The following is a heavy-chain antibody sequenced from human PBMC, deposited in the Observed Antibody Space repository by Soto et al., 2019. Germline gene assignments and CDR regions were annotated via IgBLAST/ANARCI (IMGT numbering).Heavy chain of an antibody. CDR1: GFTFSSYA. D-gene: IGHD5-12*01. CDR3: AKDRGRSGYDFGAFDI. J-gene: IGHJ3*02. Sequence: EVQLLESGGGLVQPGGSLRLSCAASGFTFSSYAMSWVRQAPGKGLAWISAVSRSGASTYYADSVKGRFTISRDNSKNTLYLQMNSLRAEDTAIYYCAKDRGRSGYDFGAFDIWAQGTMVSVSS. V-gene: IGHV3-23*01. CDR2: VSRSGAST.